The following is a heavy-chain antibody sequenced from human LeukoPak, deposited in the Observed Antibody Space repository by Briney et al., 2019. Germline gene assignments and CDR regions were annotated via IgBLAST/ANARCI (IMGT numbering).Heavy chain of an antibody. CDR3: AMGTRYYYDSSGYYFDY. V-gene: IGHV1-69*04. J-gene: IGHJ4*02. Sequence: SVKVSCKASGGTFSSYAISWVRQVPGQGLEWMGRIIPILGIANYAQKFQGRVTITADKPTSTAYMELSSLRSEDTAVYYCAMGTRYYYDSSGYYFDYWGQGTLVTVSS. CDR2: IIPILGIA. D-gene: IGHD3-22*01. CDR1: GGTFSSYA.